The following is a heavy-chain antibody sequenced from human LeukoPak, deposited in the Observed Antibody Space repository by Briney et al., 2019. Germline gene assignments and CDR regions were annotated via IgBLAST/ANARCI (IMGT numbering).Heavy chain of an antibody. J-gene: IGHJ4*02. D-gene: IGHD4-11*01. CDR1: GITFSNYW. V-gene: IGHV3-74*01. CDR2: IIQDGSST. CDR3: ATDDYRGLGY. Sequence: GGSLRLSCAASGITFSNYWMHWVRQAPGKGLVWVSHIIQDGSSTFYADSVKGRFTISRDNAKNTLYLQMNGLRAEDTAVYYCATDDYRGLGYWGQGTLVTVS.